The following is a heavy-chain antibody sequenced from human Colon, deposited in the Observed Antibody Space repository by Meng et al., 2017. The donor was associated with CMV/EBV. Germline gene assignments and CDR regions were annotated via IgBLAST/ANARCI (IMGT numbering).Heavy chain of an antibody. Sequence: QEQLQQWAAGMLKSSETLSLTCGVSGGSLSGYYWTWIRQSPGKGLEWIGEINQSGSTNYNPSLKSRVTVSVDTSKNQFSLRVTSVTAADSALYYCAREAGPFFGVIVYDSWGQGTLVTASS. D-gene: IGHD3-3*01. V-gene: IGHV4-34*01. CDR2: INQSGST. CDR1: GGSLSGYY. J-gene: IGHJ4*02. CDR3: AREAGPFFGVIVYDS.